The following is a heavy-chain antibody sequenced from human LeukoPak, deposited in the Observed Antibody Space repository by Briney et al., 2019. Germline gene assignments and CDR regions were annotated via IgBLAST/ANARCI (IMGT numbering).Heavy chain of an antibody. CDR2: IYYSGST. CDR3: AKVGDFGSRTSFDY. CDR1: GGSISRYY. D-gene: IGHD3-10*01. Sequence: SETLSLTCTVSGGSISRYYWSWIRQPPGKELEWIGYIYYSGSTNYNPSLKSRVTISIDTSKNQFSLMLSSVTAADTAVYYCAKVGDFGSRTSFDYWGQGTLVTVSS. V-gene: IGHV4-59*01. J-gene: IGHJ4*02.